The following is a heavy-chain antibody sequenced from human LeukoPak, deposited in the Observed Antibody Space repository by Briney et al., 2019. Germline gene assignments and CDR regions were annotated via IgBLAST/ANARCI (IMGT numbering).Heavy chain of an antibody. J-gene: IGHJ4*02. Sequence: GASVKVSXKASGYTFISYDINWVRQATGQGLEWMGWMNPNSGDTGYVQKFQGRVTMTRSTSISTAYMELNNLRSEDTAIYYCVRGGFGSGSHFDYWGQGTLVTVSS. CDR3: VRGGFGSGSHFDY. CDR2: MNPNSGDT. V-gene: IGHV1-8*01. D-gene: IGHD3-10*01. CDR1: GYTFISYD.